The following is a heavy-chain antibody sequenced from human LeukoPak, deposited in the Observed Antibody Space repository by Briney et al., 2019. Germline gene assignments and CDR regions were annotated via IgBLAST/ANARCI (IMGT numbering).Heavy chain of an antibody. CDR1: GYTFTSYV. CDR3: ARVISPYYDFWSGYYGMDV. D-gene: IGHD3-3*01. CDR2: MNPNSGNT. J-gene: IGHJ6*02. Sequence: ASVKVSCKASGYTFTSYVINRVRQATGQGREWMGWMNPNSGNTGYAQKFQGRVTMTRNTSISTAYMELSSLRSEDTAVYYCARVISPYYDFWSGYYGMDVWGQGTTVTVSS. V-gene: IGHV1-8*01.